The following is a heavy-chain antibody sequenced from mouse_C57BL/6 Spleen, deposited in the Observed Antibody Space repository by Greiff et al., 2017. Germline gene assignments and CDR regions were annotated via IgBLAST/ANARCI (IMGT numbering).Heavy chain of an antibody. Sequence: EVQLQQSGPELVKPGASVKISCKASGYTFTDYYMNWVKQSHGKSLEWIGDINPNNGGTSYNQKFKGKATVTVDKSSSTAYMELRSLTSEDSAVYYCARSGNYYGSSPSGWYFDVWGTGTTVTVSS. D-gene: IGHD1-1*01. J-gene: IGHJ1*03. CDR3: ARSGNYYGSSPSGWYFDV. CDR2: INPNNGGT. CDR1: GYTFTDYY. V-gene: IGHV1-26*01.